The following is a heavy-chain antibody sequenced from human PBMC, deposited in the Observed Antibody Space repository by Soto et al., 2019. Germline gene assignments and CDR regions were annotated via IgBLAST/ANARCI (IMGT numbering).Heavy chain of an antibody. J-gene: IGHJ4*02. CDR3: VKDRWVDY. V-gene: IGHV3-64D*06. Sequence: PGGSLRLSCSVFGFTFSNYAMHWVRQAPGKGLEYVSSISSNGRSTYYADSVKGRFTISRDNSKSTLYLQMISLRPDDTAVYYCVKDRWVDYWGQGALVTAPQ. D-gene: IGHD1-26*01. CDR2: ISSNGRST. CDR1: GFTFSNYA.